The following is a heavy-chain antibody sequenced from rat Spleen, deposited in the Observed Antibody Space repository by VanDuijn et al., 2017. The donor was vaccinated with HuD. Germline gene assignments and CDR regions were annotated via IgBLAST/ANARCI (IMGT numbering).Heavy chain of an antibody. CDR3: ARSVFDY. J-gene: IGHJ2*01. Sequence: EVQLVESGGGLVQPGRSMKLSCVASGFTFDDYGMAWVRQAPKNGLEWVATINYDGSSTYYRDSVKGRFTISRDNAKSTLYLQMDSLRSEDTATYYCARSVFDYWGQGVVVTVSS. CDR2: INYDGSST. V-gene: IGHV5-29*01. CDR1: GFTFDDYG.